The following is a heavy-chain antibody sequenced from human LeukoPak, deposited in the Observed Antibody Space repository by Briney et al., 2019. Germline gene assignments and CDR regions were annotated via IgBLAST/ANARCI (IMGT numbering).Heavy chain of an antibody. CDR2: INPNSGGT. CDR1: GYTFTGYY. Sequence: ASVKVSCKASGYTFTGYYMHWVRQAPGQGLEWMGRINPNSGGTNYAQKFQGRVTMTRDTSISTAHMELSRLRSDDTAVYYCAREYSNHLDGQRYYYYGMDVWGQGTTVTVSS. D-gene: IGHD4-11*01. V-gene: IGHV1-2*06. CDR3: AREYSNHLDGQRYYYYGMDV. J-gene: IGHJ6*02.